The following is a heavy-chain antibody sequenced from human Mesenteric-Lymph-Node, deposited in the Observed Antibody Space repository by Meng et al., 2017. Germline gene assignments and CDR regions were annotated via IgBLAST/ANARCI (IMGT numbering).Heavy chain of an antibody. V-gene: IGHV1-3*01. CDR3: ARCIAVAGNWFDP. D-gene: IGHD6-19*01. J-gene: IGHJ5*02. CDR2: FNAGNGNT. Sequence: QVHLVQSGAEVKKPGSSVKVSCKASGYTFTTYAIHWVRQAPGQRLEWMGGFNAGNGNTRYSQKFQGRVSITRDTSASTAYMELSSLRSEDTAVYYCARCIAVAGNWFDPWGQGTLVTVSS. CDR1: GYTFTTYA.